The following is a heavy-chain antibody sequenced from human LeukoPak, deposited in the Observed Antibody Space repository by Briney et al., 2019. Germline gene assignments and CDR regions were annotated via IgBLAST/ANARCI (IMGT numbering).Heavy chain of an antibody. D-gene: IGHD1-1*01. V-gene: IGHV3-74*01. CDR2: MNSDGSTI. CDR1: GFTFSNSW. CDR3: ARAGNYYFEF. Sequence: GGSLRLSCAASGFTFSNSWMPRVRHAPGGGPVWVSRMNSDGSTINHANSVKGRFTISRDNAKNTLYLQMNSLRVEDTAVYYCARAGNYYFEFWGQGTMVTVSS. J-gene: IGHJ4*02.